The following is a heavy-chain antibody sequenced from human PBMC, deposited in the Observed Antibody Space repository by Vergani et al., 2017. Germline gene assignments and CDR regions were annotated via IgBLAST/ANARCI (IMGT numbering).Heavy chain of an antibody. J-gene: IGHJ6*03. CDR2: INPNSGGT. CDR3: ARRAWFGELLYYYYYMDV. Sequence: VQLVQSGAEVKKPGASVKVSCKASGYTFTSYHMHWVRQAPGQGLEWMGWINPNSGGTNYAQKFQGRVTMTRDTSISTAYMELSRLRSDDTAVYYCARRAWFGELLYYYYYMDVWGKGTTVTVSS. CDR1: GYTFTSYH. V-gene: IGHV1-2*02. D-gene: IGHD3-10*01.